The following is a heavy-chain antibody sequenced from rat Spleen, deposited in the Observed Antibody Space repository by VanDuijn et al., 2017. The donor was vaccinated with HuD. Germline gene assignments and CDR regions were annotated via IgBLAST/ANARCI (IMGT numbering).Heavy chain of an antibody. D-gene: IGHD1-6*01. J-gene: IGHJ3*01. CDR3: ARWKYTTDWFAY. V-gene: IGHV2-77*01. Sequence: QVQMKETGPGLVQTTQTLSVTCTVSGFSLTSYGVHWVRQPPGKGLEWMGAIWSGGNTYHNSGLKSRLSISRDTSKSQVFLKMSSLQTEDTAMYFCARWKYTTDWFAYWGQGTLVTVSS. CDR1: GFSLTSYG. CDR2: IWSGGNT.